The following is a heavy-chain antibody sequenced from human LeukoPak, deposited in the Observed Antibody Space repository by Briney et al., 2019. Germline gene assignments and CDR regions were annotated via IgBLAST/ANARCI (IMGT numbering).Heavy chain of an antibody. V-gene: IGHV3-7*03. CDR3: ARDATYCLDC. CDR2: MKQNGREA. J-gene: IGHJ4*02. Sequence: GGSLRLSCAASGFTFSNYWMTWVRQAPGKGLEWVAHMKQNGREAYYVDSVMGRFTISRDNAKNSLFLQMNSLRAEDTAVYYCARDATYCLDCWGQGTLVTVSS. CDR1: GFTFSNYW. D-gene: IGHD1-26*01.